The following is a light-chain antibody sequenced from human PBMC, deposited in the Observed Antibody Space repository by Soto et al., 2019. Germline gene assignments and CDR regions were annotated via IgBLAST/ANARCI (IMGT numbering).Light chain of an antibody. J-gene: IGKJ1*01. V-gene: IGKV1-27*01. CDR2: AAS. Sequence: DIQMTQSPSSLSASVGDRVTITCRASQGISNFLAWYQQKPGKVPKLLIYAASTLQSGVPSRFSGSGSGTDFTLTITSQQPEDVATYYCQEYNSAPWTFGQGTKVEIK. CDR3: QEYNSAPWT. CDR1: QGISNF.